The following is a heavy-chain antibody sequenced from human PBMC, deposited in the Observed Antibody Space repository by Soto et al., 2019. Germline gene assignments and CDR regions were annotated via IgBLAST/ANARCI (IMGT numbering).Heavy chain of an antibody. Sequence: EVQLVESGGGLVKPGGSLRLSCAASGFTFSSYSMNWVRQAPGKGLEWVSYINYKSHIDYADSVKGLFTISRDNAKNSLYLQMSSLRADDTAVYFCARDLIYAGYYYYMDVWGIGTTVTVSS. CDR3: ARDLIYAGYYYYMDV. V-gene: IGHV3-21*01. J-gene: IGHJ6*03. CDR2: INYKSHI. CDR1: GFTFSSYS. D-gene: IGHD3-10*01.